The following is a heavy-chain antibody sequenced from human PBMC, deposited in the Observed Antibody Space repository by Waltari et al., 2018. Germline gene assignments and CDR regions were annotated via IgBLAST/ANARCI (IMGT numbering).Heavy chain of an antibody. CDR2: GSSSGSNT. Sequence: EVQLLESGGDLVQPGGSLRLSCAAFGFTFSSFAFNWVRRAPGKGLEWVSTGSSSGSNTYYADSVKGRFTISRDNSKNTLYLQMSSLRADDTAVYYCARSNFLDYWGQGALVTVSS. CDR3: ARSNFLDY. D-gene: IGHD3-3*01. V-gene: IGHV3-23*01. CDR1: GFTFSSFA. J-gene: IGHJ4*02.